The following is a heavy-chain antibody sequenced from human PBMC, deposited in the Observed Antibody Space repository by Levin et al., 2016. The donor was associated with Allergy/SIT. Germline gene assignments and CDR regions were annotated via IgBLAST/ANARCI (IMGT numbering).Heavy chain of an antibody. CDR2: IYSGGST. Sequence: GESLKISCAASGFTVSSNYMSWVRQAPGKGLEWVSVIYSGGSTYYADSVKGRFTISRDNSKNTLYLQMNSLRAEDTAVYYCARERSDYDFWSGYPQYYYYYMDVWGKGTTVTVSS. D-gene: IGHD3-3*01. V-gene: IGHV3-53*01. J-gene: IGHJ6*03. CDR1: GFTVSSNY. CDR3: ARERSDYDFWSGYPQYYYYYMDV.